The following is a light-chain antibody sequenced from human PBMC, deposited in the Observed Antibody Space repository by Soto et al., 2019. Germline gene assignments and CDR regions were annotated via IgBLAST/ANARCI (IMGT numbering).Light chain of an antibody. CDR1: SSDVGGYNY. Sequence: QSVLTQPASVSGSPGQSITFSCTGTSSDVGGYNYVSWYQQRPGKAPKLLIYGVSDRPSGVSGRFSGSKSDNTASLTISGLQAEDEADYYCSSYTSSSTYVVFGGGTKLIVL. J-gene: IGLJ2*01. V-gene: IGLV2-14*03. CDR2: GVS. CDR3: SSYTSSSTYVV.